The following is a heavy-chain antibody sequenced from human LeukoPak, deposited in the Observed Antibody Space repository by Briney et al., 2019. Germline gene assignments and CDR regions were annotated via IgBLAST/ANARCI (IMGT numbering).Heavy chain of an antibody. V-gene: IGHV3-33*01. D-gene: IGHD3-3*01. CDR3: ARGPESGVVISAFDI. CDR1: GFTFSRYG. CDR2: IRCDGSRV. J-gene: IGHJ3*02. Sequence: GGSLRLSCAASGFTFSRYGIHWVRQAPGKGLEWVAVIRCDGSRVYYADSVKGRFTISRDNSKNTLYLQMNSLRVEDTAVYYCARGPESGVVISAFDIWGQGTMVTVSS.